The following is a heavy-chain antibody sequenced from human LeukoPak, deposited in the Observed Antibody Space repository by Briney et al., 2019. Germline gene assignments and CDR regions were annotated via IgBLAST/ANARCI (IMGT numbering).Heavy chain of an antibody. CDR2: IIPIFGTA. D-gene: IGHD2-2*01. J-gene: IGHJ4*02. Sequence: SVKVSCKASGGTFSSYAISWVRQAPGQGLEWIGGIIPIFGTANYAQKCQGRVTITADESTSTAYMELSSLRSEDTAVYYCAREGYCSSTSCYQDYWGQGTLVTVSS. V-gene: IGHV1-69*01. CDR3: AREGYCSSTSCYQDY. CDR1: GGTFSSYA.